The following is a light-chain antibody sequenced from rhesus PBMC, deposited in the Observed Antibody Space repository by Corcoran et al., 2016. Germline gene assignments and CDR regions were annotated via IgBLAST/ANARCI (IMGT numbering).Light chain of an antibody. CDR2: AAS. CDR1: QGISNA. V-gene: IGKV1-33*02. Sequence: DIQMSQSPSSLSASVGDKVTITCRASQGISNALAWYQQKPGKAPELVFDAASRLESGVPSRFSGRRSGTDFTLTISSLPPEYFATYSCQQGYSTPWTFGQGTKVEIK. CDR3: QQGYSTPWT. J-gene: IGKJ1*01.